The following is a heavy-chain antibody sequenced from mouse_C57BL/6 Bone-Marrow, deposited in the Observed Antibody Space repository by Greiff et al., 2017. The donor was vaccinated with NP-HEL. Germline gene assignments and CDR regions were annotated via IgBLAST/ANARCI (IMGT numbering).Heavy chain of an antibody. CDR2: IYPGSGST. V-gene: IGHV1-55*01. CDR3: AEIYYDYDLDYFDY. J-gene: IGHJ2*01. Sequence: QVQLQQPGAELVKPGASVKMSCKASGYTFTSYWITWVKQRPGQGLEWIGDIYPGSGSTNYNEKFKSKATLTVDTSCSTAYMQLSSLTTEDSAVYYCAEIYYDYDLDYFDYWCQGTTLTVSS. D-gene: IGHD2-4*01. CDR1: GYTFTSYW.